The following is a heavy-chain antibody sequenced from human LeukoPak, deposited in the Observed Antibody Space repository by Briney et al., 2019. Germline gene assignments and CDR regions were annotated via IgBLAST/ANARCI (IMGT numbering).Heavy chain of an antibody. V-gene: IGHV3-11*04. D-gene: IGHD3-3*01. Sequence: GGSLRLSCAASGFTFSDYYMSWIRQAPGKGLEWVSYISSSGSTIYYADSVKGRFTISRDNAKNSLYLQMNSLRAEDTAVYHCARDTIFGVVTYDYWGQGTLVTVSS. CDR1: GFTFSDYY. CDR3: ARDTIFGVVTYDY. CDR2: ISSSGSTI. J-gene: IGHJ4*02.